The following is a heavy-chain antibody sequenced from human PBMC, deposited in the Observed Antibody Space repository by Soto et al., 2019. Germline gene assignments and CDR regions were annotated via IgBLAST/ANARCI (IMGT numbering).Heavy chain of an antibody. CDR3: GGEGCSGGSCYWGIDY. D-gene: IGHD2-15*01. CDR2: IYYSGST. CDR1: GGSISSGGYY. J-gene: IGHJ4*02. Sequence: QVQLQESGPGLVKPSQTLSLTCTVSGGSISSGGYYWSWIRQHPGKGLEWIGYIYYSGSTYYNPSLKSRVTISGETAKNQFPLKLSSVAAADTAVYYCGGEGCSGGSCYWGIDYWGQGTLVNVSS. V-gene: IGHV4-31*03.